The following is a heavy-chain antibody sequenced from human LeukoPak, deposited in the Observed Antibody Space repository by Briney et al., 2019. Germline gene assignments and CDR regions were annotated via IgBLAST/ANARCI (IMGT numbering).Heavy chain of an antibody. CDR2: IYYSGST. Sequence: PSETLSLTCAVYGGSFSGYYWSWIRQPPGKGLEWIGYIYYSGSTNYNPSLKSRATISVDTSKNQFSLKLSSATAADTAVYYCARLRAIVVVPAAPDYFDYWGQGTLVTVSS. V-gene: IGHV4-59*08. CDR1: GGSFSGYY. CDR3: ARLRAIVVVPAAPDYFDY. J-gene: IGHJ4*02. D-gene: IGHD2-2*01.